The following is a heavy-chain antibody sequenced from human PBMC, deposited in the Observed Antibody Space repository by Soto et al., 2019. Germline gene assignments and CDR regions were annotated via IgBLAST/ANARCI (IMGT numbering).Heavy chain of an antibody. CDR3: ARLLMAASLRYGMDV. D-gene: IGHD6-13*01. CDR2: IDPSDSYT. CDR1: GYSFTSYW. Sequence: ESLKISCKGSGYSFTSYWISWVRQMPGKGLEWRGRIDPSDSYTNYSPSFQGHVTISADKSICTAYLQWSSLKSSDTAMYYCARLLMAASLRYGMDVGCQGTTVTVSS. J-gene: IGHJ6*02. V-gene: IGHV5-10-1*01.